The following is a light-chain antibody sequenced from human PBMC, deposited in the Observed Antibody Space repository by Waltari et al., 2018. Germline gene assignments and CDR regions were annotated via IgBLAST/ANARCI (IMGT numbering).Light chain of an antibody. J-gene: IGKJ1*01. V-gene: IGKV1-5*03. CDR3: QQYNTYWT. CDR1: QNVDTW. CDR2: KTS. Sequence: DIQMTQSPSTLPAYIGDRVTITCRASQNVDTWLAWYQQKPGKAPKLLVYKTSTLQSGVPSRFSGSGSGTHFTLTISSLQPDDFATYYCQQYNTYWTFGQGTKVE.